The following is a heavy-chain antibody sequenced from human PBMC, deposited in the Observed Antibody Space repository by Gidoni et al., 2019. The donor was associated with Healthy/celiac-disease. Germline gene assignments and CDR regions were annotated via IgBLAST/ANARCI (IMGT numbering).Heavy chain of an antibody. D-gene: IGHD3-3*01. CDR3: AKPGVNYDFWSGSGGFDP. J-gene: IGHJ5*02. CDR1: GFTFGSYG. CDR2: ISYDGSNK. Sequence: QVQLVESGGGVVQPVRSVRLSCAASGFTFGSYGMHWVRQAPGKGLGGVAVISYDGSNKYYADSVKGRFTISRDNSKNTLYLQMNSLRAEDTAVYYCAKPGVNYDFWSGSGGFDPWSQGTLVTVSS. V-gene: IGHV3-30*18.